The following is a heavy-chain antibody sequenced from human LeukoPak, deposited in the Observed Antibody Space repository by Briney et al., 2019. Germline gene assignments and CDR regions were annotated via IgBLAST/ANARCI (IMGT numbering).Heavy chain of an antibody. CDR3: ASLSMAMAFDI. CDR1: GFTVSSNY. V-gene: IGHV3-53*01. J-gene: IGHJ3*02. Sequence: GGSLRLSCAASGFTVSSNYMSWVRQAPGKGLEWVSVIYSGGTTYYADSVKGRFTISRDNSKNTVYLQMNSLRAEDTAVYYCASLSMAMAFDIWGQGTMVTVSS. D-gene: IGHD2/OR15-2a*01. CDR2: IYSGGTT.